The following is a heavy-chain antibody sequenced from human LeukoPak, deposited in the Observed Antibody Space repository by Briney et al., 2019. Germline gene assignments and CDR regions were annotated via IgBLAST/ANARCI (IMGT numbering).Heavy chain of an antibody. CDR3: ARKAQYNGHYPLDY. CDR2: TSDRGDYT. J-gene: IGHJ4*02. D-gene: IGHD1-7*01. CDR1: GFTFTSYS. V-gene: IGHV3-23*01. Sequence: GGSLRPSCAASGFTFTSYSMSWVRQAPGKGLEWVSGTSDRGDYTYYADSVKGRFTISRDSSKNTLFLQMNSLRAEDTALYFCARKAQYNGHYPLDYWGQGTLVTVSS.